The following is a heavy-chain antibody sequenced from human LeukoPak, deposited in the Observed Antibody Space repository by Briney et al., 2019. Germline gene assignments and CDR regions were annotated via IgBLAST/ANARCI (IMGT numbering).Heavy chain of an antibody. J-gene: IGHJ4*02. CDR3: ASGPAGSYPFDY. CDR2: IYTSGST. Sequence: ESSETLSLTCTVSGGSISSYYWRWIRQPGGKAVEWIGRIYTSGSTNYHPSLKSRVTMSVDTSKNQFSLKLSSVTAADTAVYDCASGPAGSYPFDYWGQGPLVTVSS. CDR1: GGSISSYY. D-gene: IGHD1-26*01. V-gene: IGHV4-4*07.